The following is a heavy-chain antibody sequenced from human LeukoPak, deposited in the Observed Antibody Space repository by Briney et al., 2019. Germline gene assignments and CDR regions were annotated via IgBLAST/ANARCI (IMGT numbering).Heavy chain of an antibody. J-gene: IGHJ3*02. CDR3: ARETRLHSGSYSNDAFDI. V-gene: IGHV4-59*01. D-gene: IGHD1-26*01. Sequence: PSQTLSLTCTVSGGSITSYYCSWIWHPPGKGLGWVGYISSSVSTDYNPSLKSRVTISLDTSKNQFSLRLSSVTAADTAVYYCARETRLHSGSYSNDAFDIWGQGTMVTVSS. CDR2: ISSSVST. CDR1: GGSITSYY.